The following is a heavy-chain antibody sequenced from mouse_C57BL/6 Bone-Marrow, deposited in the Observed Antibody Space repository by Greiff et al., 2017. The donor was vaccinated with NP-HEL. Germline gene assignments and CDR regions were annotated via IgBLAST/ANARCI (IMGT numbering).Heavy chain of an antibody. J-gene: IGHJ4*01. CDR1: GFTFRDYY. V-gene: IGHV5-12*01. CDR2: ISNGGGST. D-gene: IGHD2-12*01. CDR3: ARGGYSCYAMDY. Sequence: EVKLMESGGGLVQPGGSLKLSCAASGFTFRDYYMYWVRQTPEKRLEWVAYISNGGGSTYYLDTVKGRFTISRDNAKNTLYLQMSRLKSEDTAMYYCARGGYSCYAMDYWGQGTSVTVSS.